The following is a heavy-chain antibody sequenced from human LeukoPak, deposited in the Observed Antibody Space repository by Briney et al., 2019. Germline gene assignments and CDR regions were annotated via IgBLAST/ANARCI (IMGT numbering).Heavy chain of an antibody. D-gene: IGHD3-22*01. V-gene: IGHV4-59*01. CDR3: ARASNYYDSSVVDY. J-gene: IGHJ4*02. CDR1: GGSISSYY. Sequence: SETQSLTCTVSGGSISSYYWSWIRQPPGKGLEWTGYIYYSGSTNYNPSLKSRVTISVDTSKIQFSLKLRSVTAADTAVYYCARASNYYDSSVVDYWGQGTLVTVSS. CDR2: IYYSGST.